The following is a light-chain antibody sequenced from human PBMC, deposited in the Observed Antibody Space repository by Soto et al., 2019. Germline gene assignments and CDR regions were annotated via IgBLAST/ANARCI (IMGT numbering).Light chain of an antibody. V-gene: IGKV1-39*01. CDR1: QSISIY. CDR2: YAS. Sequence: QMTQSSSSLDASIRCRFSINCRASQSISIYLNWCHQKPGNAPTLLIFYASSLQTGVPSRFSGSGSGTEFTLTISSLQPEDYATDYCQQRYSTPITFGQGTRLEIK. CDR3: QQRYSTPIT. J-gene: IGKJ5*01.